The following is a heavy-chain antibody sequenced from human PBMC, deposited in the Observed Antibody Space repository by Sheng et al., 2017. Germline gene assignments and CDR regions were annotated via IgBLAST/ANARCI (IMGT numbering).Heavy chain of an antibody. CDR3: ARDEGMEYRTRGFDP. V-gene: IGHV3-48*03. CDR2: ISSNGRTI. J-gene: IGHJ5*02. Sequence: EVQLVESGGGLVQPGGSLRLSCAASGFTFSNYEMSWVRQAPGKGLEWISYISSNGRTIYYADSVQGRFTISRDNAKNSLYLQMNSLRVEDTAVYYCARDEGMEYRTRGFDPWGQGTLVTVSS. CDR1: GFTFSNYE. D-gene: IGHD1-1*01.